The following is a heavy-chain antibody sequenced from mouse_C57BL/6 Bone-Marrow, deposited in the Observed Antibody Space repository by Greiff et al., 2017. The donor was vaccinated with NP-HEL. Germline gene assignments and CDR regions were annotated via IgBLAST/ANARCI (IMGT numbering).Heavy chain of an antibody. V-gene: IGHV1-4*01. Sequence: QVQLKQSGAELARPGASVKMSCKASGYTFTSYTMHWVKQRPGQGLEWIGYINPSSGYTKYNQKFKDKATLTADKSSSTAYMQLSSLTSEDSAVYYCARDTTVVATDFDVWGTGTTVTVSS. J-gene: IGHJ1*03. CDR1: GYTFTSYT. CDR2: INPSSGYT. CDR3: ARDTTVVATDFDV. D-gene: IGHD1-1*01.